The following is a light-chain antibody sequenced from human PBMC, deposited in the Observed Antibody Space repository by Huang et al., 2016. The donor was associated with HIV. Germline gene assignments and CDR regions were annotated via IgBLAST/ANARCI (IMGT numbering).Light chain of an antibody. J-gene: IGKJ2*01. V-gene: IGKV1-12*01. Sequence: DIQMTQAPFFVSASVGDRVTITCRARQGVNRWLAWYQQKPGEAPNLLIYGASSLQSGVPSRFSGSGSGTDFTLIINDLQPEDFATYYCQQTQTSPYTFGQGTNVEI. CDR3: QQTQTSPYT. CDR1: QGVNRW. CDR2: GAS.